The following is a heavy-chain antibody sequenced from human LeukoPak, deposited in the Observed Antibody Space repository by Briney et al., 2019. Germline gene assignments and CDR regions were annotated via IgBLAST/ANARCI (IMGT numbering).Heavy chain of an antibody. J-gene: IGHJ4*02. Sequence: GASVDVSCQASGYTFTSYDINWVRQATGHGLDWMGWMNPNSGNTVYAQKFQRRVTMTRNTSISTAYMELSSLRSEDTAVYYCARGLEMEYWGQGTLVTVSS. D-gene: IGHD5-24*01. CDR2: MNPNSGNT. CDR1: GYTFTSYD. V-gene: IGHV1-8*01. CDR3: ARGLEMEY.